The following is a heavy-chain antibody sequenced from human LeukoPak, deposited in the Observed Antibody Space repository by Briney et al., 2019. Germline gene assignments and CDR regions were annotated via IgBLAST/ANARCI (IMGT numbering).Heavy chain of an antibody. V-gene: IGHV1-46*01. Sequence: GASVKVSCKASGYTFTSYYMHWVRQAPGQGLEWMGIINPSGGSTSYAQKFQGRVTMTRDTSTSTVYMELSSLRSEDTAVYYCARALAPQTAAAGTGEGFSFDYWGQGTLVTVSS. D-gene: IGHD6-13*01. CDR2: INPSGGST. CDR1: GYTFTSYY. J-gene: IGHJ4*02. CDR3: ARALAPQTAAAGTGEGFSFDY.